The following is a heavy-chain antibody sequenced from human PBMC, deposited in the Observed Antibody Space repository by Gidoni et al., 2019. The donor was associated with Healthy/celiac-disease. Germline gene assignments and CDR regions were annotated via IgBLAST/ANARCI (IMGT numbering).Heavy chain of an antibody. D-gene: IGHD6-19*01. Sequence: QVQLVQSGAEVKKPGASVKVSCKASGYTFTSSGISWVRQAPGQGLEWMGWISAYNGNTNYAQKLQGRVTMTTDTSTSTAYMELRSLRSDDTAVYYCARWPLERRLVTDAPDDYWGQGTLVTVSS. CDR2: ISAYNGNT. V-gene: IGHV1-18*01. CDR1: GYTFTSSG. J-gene: IGHJ4*02. CDR3: ARWPLERRLVTDAPDDY.